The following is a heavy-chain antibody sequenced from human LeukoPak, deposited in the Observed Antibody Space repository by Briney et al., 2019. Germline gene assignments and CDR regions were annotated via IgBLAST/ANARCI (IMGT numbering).Heavy chain of an antibody. CDR3: ARDPSTITMVRGVIIPDAFDI. CDR2: SSSNGGST. CDR1: GXTFSSYA. J-gene: IGHJ3*02. V-gene: IGHV3-64*01. D-gene: IGHD3-10*01. Sequence: GGSLRLSCAASGXTFSSYAMHWVRQAPGKGLEYVSASSSNGGSTYYANSVKGRFTISRDNSKNTLYLQMGSLRAEDMAVYYCARDPSTITMVRGVIIPDAFDIWGQGTMVTVSS.